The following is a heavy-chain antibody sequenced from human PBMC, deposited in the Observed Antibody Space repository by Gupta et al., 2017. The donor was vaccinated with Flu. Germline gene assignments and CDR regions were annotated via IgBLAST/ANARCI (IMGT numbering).Heavy chain of an antibody. CDR3: ARWDGTTKYWDY. CDR2: ICYSGST. CDR1: ISSSSYY. D-gene: IGHD1-7*01. V-gene: IGHV4-39*01. J-gene: IGHJ4*02. Sequence: ISSSSYYWGWIRQPPGKGLEWIGSICYSGSTYYNPSLKSRVTISVDTSKYQFSLKLNSVTAADTAGDFCARWDGTTKYWDYWGQGTLVTVSS.